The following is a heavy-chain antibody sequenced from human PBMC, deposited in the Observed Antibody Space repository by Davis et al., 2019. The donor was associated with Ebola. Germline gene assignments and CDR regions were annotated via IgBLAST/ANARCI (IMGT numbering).Heavy chain of an antibody. J-gene: IGHJ4*02. V-gene: IGHV4-59*01. CDR1: GGSISSYY. D-gene: IGHD6-13*01. Sequence: GSLRLSCTVSGGSISSYYGSWIRQPPGKGLEWIGYMYYSGSTKYNPSLKSRVTISVDTSKNQFSLKLSSVTAADTAVYYCARVGSSSWYGDFDYWGQGTLVTVSS. CDR3: ARVGSSSWYGDFDY. CDR2: MYYSGST.